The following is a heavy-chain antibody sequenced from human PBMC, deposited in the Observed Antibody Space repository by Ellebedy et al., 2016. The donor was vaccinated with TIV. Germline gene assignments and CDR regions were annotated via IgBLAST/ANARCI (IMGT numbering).Heavy chain of an antibody. J-gene: IGHJ5*01. CDR1: GFTFDDYA. V-gene: IGHV3-9*01. Sequence: GGSLRLSXAASGFTFDDYAMHWVRQVPGKGLEWVSGIGWNSDRLGYADSVKGRFTISRDNSKSTLFLQMNSLRAEDTAVYYCAKHYLPDYGSEIFYPFDSWGQGTLVTVSS. D-gene: IGHD3-10*01. CDR2: IGWNSDRL. CDR3: AKHYLPDYGSEIFYPFDS.